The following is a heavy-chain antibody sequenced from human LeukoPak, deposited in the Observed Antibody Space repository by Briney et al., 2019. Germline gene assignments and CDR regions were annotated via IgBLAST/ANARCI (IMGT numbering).Heavy chain of an antibody. CDR1: GGSFSGYY. CDR2: INHSGST. Sequence: RASETLSLTCAVYGGSFSGYYWSWIRQPPGKGLEWIGEINHSGSTNYNPSLKSRVTISVDTSKNQFSLKLSSVTAADTAVYYCARAVAARTPMNYFDYWGQGTLVTVSS. D-gene: IGHD6-6*01. J-gene: IGHJ4*02. V-gene: IGHV4-34*01. CDR3: ARAVAARTPMNYFDY.